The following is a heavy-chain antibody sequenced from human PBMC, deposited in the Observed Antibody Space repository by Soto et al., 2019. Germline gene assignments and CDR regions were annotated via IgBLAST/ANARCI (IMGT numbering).Heavy chain of an antibody. CDR2: INPNIGGT. J-gene: IGHJ3*02. D-gene: IGHD3-3*01. V-gene: IGHV1-2*02. CDR3: ARDYDFWSDHAAFDI. CDR1: GYTFTGYY. Sequence: ASVKVSCKASGYTFTGYYMHWVRQAPGQGLEWMGWINPNIGGTNYAQKFQGRVTMTRDTSISTAYMELSRLRSDDTAVYYCARDYDFWSDHAAFDIWGQGTMVTVSS.